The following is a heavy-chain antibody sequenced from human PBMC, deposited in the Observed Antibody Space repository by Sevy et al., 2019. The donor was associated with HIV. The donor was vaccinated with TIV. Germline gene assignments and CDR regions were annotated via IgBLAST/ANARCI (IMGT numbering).Heavy chain of an antibody. CDR3: ASSSIGVPGGTFDY. CDR1: GGSISSFY. Sequence: SETLSLTCTVSGGSISSFYWSWIRQPVGKGLEWVGRIYATESTSYNPSLNGRVTMSIDTLKNQFSLTLNSVTAADTALYYCASSSIGVPGGTFDYWGQGALVTVSS. J-gene: IGHJ4*02. D-gene: IGHD6-19*01. CDR2: IYATEST. V-gene: IGHV4-4*07.